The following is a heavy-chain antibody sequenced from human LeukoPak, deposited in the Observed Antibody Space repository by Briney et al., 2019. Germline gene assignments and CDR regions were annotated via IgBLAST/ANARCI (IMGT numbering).Heavy chain of an antibody. CDR3: ARAGSYSSIYYHMDV. D-gene: IGHD2-2*01. CDR1: GGTFSSYA. CDR2: IIPIFGTA. V-gene: IGHV1-69*05. Sequence: ASVKVSCKASGGTFSSYAISWVRQAPGQGLEWMGGIIPIFGTANYAQKFQGRVTITTDGSTSTAYMELSSLRSEDTAVYYCARAGSYSSIYYHMDVWGKGTTVTVSS. J-gene: IGHJ6*03.